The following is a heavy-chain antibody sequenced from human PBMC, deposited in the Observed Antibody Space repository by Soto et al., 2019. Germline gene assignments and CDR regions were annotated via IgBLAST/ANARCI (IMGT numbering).Heavy chain of an antibody. CDR3: AREVVVAATGGFDP. V-gene: IGHV1-69*05. J-gene: IGHJ5*02. CDR1: GGTFSSYA. D-gene: IGHD2-15*01. Sequence: QVQLVQSGAEVKKPGSSVKVSCKASGGTFSSYAISWVRQAPGQGLEWMGGIIPIFGTANYAQKFQGRVRITPDESASTAYMELSSLRSEDTAVYYCAREVVVAATGGFDPWGQGTLVTVSS. CDR2: IIPIFGTA.